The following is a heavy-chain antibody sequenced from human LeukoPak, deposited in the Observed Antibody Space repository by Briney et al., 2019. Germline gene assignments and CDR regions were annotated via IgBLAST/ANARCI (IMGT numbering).Heavy chain of an antibody. CDR1: GITFSSYS. V-gene: IGHV3-30*03. CDR3: ARVGTSSLRDWFDP. Sequence: GGSLRLSCAASGITFSSYSMNWVRQAPGKGLEWVAVISYDGSNKYYVDSVKGRFTISRDNSKNTLYLQMNSLRAEDTAVYYCARVGTSSLRDWFDPWGQGTLVTVSS. D-gene: IGHD2-8*01. J-gene: IGHJ5*02. CDR2: ISYDGSNK.